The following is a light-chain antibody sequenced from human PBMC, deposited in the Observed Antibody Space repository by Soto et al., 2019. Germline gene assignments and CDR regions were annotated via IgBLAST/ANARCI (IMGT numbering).Light chain of an antibody. CDR2: DAS. J-gene: IGKJ1*01. V-gene: IGKV1-5*01. CDR1: QSISRS. Sequence: DIQMTQSPSTLSASVGDRVTITCRASQSISRSLAWYQQKPGKAPNLLIFDASSLESGVPSRFSGSGFGTEFTLTFSSLQPDDFATYYCHKYLSALWTFGQGTKVEIK. CDR3: HKYLSALWT.